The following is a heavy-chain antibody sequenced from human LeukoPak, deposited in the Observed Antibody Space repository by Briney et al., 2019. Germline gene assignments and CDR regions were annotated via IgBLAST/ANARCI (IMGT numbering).Heavy chain of an antibody. CDR3: ARRKQSYYYDSSGYYYVFDY. Sequence: SVKVSCKASGGTFSSYAISWVRQAPGQGLEWMGRIIPIFGTANYAQKFQGRVTITTDESTSTAYMELSSLRSEDTAVYYCARRKQSYYYDSSGYYYVFDYWGQGTLVTVSS. D-gene: IGHD3-22*01. J-gene: IGHJ4*02. CDR2: IIPIFGTA. CDR1: GGTFSSYA. V-gene: IGHV1-69*05.